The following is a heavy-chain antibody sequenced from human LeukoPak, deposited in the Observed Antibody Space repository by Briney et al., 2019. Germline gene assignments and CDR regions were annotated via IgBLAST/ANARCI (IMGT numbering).Heavy chain of an antibody. CDR1: GGTFSSYA. CDR2: IIPIFGTA. D-gene: IGHD2-15*01. CDR3: ARTLYCSGGSCYSGFDY. V-gene: IGHV1-69*13. J-gene: IGHJ4*02. Sequence: SVKVSCKASGGTFSSYAIGWVRQAPGQGLEWMGGIIPIFGTANYAQKFQGRVTITADESTSTAYMELSSLRSEDTAVYYCARTLYCSGGSCYSGFDYWGQGTLVTVSS.